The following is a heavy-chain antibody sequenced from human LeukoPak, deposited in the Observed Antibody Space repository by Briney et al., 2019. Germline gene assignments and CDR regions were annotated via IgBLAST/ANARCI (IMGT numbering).Heavy chain of an antibody. D-gene: IGHD3-22*01. CDR1: GFTFRDYY. J-gene: IGHJ5*02. V-gene: IGHV3-11*04. CDR2: ISSNGSTI. Sequence: GGSLRLSCAASGFTFRDYYMSWIRQAPGEGLEGVSFISSNGSTIYYADSVKGRFTISRDNAKNTLYLQMNSLRAEDAAVYYCAREEFLDYYDSSGYYPPNWFDPWGQGTLVTVSS. CDR3: AREEFLDYYDSSGYYPPNWFDP.